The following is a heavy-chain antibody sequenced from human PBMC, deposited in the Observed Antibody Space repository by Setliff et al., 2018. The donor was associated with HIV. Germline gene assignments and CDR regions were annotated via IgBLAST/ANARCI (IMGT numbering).Heavy chain of an antibody. V-gene: IGHV4-61*02. Sequence: SETLSLTCTVSGGSISSGTSYWSWIRQPAGKGLEWIGRIYTSGSTNYNPSLKSRVSISVDTSKNRFSLKLSPVTAADTAVYYCARDRGGYYDILTGYYTQSYFFDYWGQGTLVTVSS. D-gene: IGHD3-9*01. CDR1: GGSISSGTSY. CDR3: ARDRGGYYDILTGYYTQSYFFDY. CDR2: IYTSGST. J-gene: IGHJ4*02.